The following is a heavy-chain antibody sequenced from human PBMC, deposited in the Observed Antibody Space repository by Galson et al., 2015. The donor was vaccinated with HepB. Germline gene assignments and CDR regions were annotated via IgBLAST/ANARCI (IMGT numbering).Heavy chain of an antibody. CDR3: ARIVGGYDAPIDY. D-gene: IGHD5-12*01. Sequence: PALVKPTQTLTLTCTFSGFSLRTSAMCVSWIRQPPGKALEWLARIDWDDDKYYSTSLKTRLTISKDTKDTSKNQVVLTMTNMDPADTATYYCARIVGGYDAPIDYWGQGTLVTVSS. CDR1: GFSLRTSAMC. J-gene: IGHJ4*02. CDR2: IDWDDDK. V-gene: IGHV2-70*11.